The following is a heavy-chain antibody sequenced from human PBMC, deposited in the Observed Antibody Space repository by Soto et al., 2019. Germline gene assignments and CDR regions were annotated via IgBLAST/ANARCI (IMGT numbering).Heavy chain of an antibody. Sequence: PSETLSLTCTVSGGPMSEYFWSWIRQSPGKGLEWIGYVYYLGSTDYNPSLKSRVTISADTSKRQFSLNLSSVTVADTAVYYCARDGYDGSGSPYPAYWGPGIQVTVSS. D-gene: IGHD3-10*01. CDR1: GGPMSEYF. V-gene: IGHV4-59*01. CDR2: VYYLGST. CDR3: ARDGYDGSGSPYPAY. J-gene: IGHJ4*02.